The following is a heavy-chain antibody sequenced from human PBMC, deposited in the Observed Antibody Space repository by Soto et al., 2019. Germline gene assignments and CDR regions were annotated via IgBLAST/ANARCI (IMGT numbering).Heavy chain of an antibody. CDR1: GYGFTTYW. V-gene: IGHV5-51*01. Sequence: PGESLKISCKGSGYGFTTYWIGWVRQMPGKGLEWMGIIYPGDSDTRYSPTFQGHVTISADKSISTAYLQWSSLKASDTAMYYCARQSRFTRGWYHPFFDKWGQGTLVTVSS. D-gene: IGHD6-19*01. CDR3: ARQSRFTRGWYHPFFDK. CDR2: IYPGDSDT. J-gene: IGHJ4*02.